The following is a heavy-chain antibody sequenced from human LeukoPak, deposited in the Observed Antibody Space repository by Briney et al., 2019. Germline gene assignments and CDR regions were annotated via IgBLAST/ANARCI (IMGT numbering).Heavy chain of an antibody. Sequence: GGSLRLSCAASGFTLSGYAMHWVRQAPGKGLEWVSVISYDGSNKYWADSVKGRFTISRDNSKNTLYLQMSSLRAEDTAVYYCARAWMATIIDYWGQGTLVTVSS. J-gene: IGHJ4*02. CDR2: ISYDGSNK. CDR1: GFTLSGYA. V-gene: IGHV3-30-3*01. CDR3: ARAWMATIIDY. D-gene: IGHD5-24*01.